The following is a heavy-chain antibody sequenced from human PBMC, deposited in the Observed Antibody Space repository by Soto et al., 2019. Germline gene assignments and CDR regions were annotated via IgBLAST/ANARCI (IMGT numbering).Heavy chain of an antibody. CDR1: GFKFADYW. V-gene: IGHV3-7*01. Sequence: GGSLRLSCAASGFKFADYWMSWVRQAPGKGLEWVANIRKDGSEKYYVDSVKGRFTISRDNSKNTLYLQMNSLRAEDTAVYYCARERITGTSFIYYYYYMDVWGKGTTVTVSS. CDR3: ARERITGTSFIYYYYYMDV. D-gene: IGHD1-7*01. CDR2: IRKDGSEK. J-gene: IGHJ6*03.